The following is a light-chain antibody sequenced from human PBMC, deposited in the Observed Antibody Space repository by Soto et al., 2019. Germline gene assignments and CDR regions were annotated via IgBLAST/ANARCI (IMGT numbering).Light chain of an antibody. CDR1: SGHSNYA. V-gene: IGLV4-69*01. J-gene: IGLJ2*01. CDR2: LNSDGSH. Sequence: QSVLTQSPSASASLGASVKLTCTLSSGHSNYAIAWHQQQSEKGPRYLMKLNSDGSHSKGDGLADRFSGSSSGAERYLTISSLQSGDEADYYCQTWGSGIVVFGGGTKLTVL. CDR3: QTWGSGIVV.